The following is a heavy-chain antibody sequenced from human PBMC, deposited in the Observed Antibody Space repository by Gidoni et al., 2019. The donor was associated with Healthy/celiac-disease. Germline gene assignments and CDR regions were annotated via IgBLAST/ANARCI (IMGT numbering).Heavy chain of an antibody. CDR3: AKGITIFGVVISGPNHYYYGMDV. CDR2: ISGSGGST. D-gene: IGHD3-3*01. Sequence: EVQLLESGGGLVQPGGSLRLSCAASGVTFRRYAMSWVRQAPGKGLELVSAISGSGGSTYYADSVKGRFTISRDNSKNTLYLQMNSLRAEDTAVYYCAKGITIFGVVISGPNHYYYGMDVWGQGTTVTVSS. CDR1: GVTFRRYA. V-gene: IGHV3-23*01. J-gene: IGHJ6*02.